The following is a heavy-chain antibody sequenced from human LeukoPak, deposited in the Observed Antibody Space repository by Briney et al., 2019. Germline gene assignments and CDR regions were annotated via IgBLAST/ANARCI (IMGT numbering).Heavy chain of an antibody. Sequence: GGSLRLSCAASGFTFSSYGMHWVRQAPGKGLEWVAVISYDGSNKYYADSVKGRFTISRDNSKNTLYLQMNSLRAEDTAVYYCAKGDAFDIWGQGAMVTVSS. CDR2: ISYDGSNK. J-gene: IGHJ3*02. V-gene: IGHV3-30*18. CDR3: AKGDAFDI. CDR1: GFTFSSYG.